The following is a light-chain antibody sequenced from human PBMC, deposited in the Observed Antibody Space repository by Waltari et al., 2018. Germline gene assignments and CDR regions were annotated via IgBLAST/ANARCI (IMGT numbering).Light chain of an antibody. J-gene: IGKJ3*01. V-gene: IGKV2-30*02. CDR2: TVS. CDR3: MQGTNFPFT. CDR1: QSLLHSNGNTY. Sequence: DIVMTQSPLSLPITPGQPASMTCRSSQSLLHSNGNTYLSWFLQKPGQPPRRLIYTVSNRDSGVPDRFSGSGAGTDVTLKISRVEAEDVGVYYCMQGTNFPFTFGPGTKVDIK.